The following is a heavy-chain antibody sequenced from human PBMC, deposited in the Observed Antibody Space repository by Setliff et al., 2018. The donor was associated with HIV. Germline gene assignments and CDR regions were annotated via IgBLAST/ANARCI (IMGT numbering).Heavy chain of an antibody. CDR1: GGSFSDYY. D-gene: IGHD3-3*01. J-gene: IGHJ4*02. CDR2: INHSGST. V-gene: IGHV4-34*01. CDR3: ARGRRNRLFWSGYFTL. Sequence: SETLSLTCAVYGGSFSDYYWSWIRQPPEKGLEWIGEINHSGSTNYNLSFKSRVTIAVDTSKNQLSLKLSSVTAADTAVYYCARGRRNRLFWSGYFTLWGQGTLVTVSS.